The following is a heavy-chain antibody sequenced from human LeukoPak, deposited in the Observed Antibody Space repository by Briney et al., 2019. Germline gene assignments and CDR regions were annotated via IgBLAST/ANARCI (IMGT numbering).Heavy chain of an antibody. J-gene: IGHJ4*02. CDR2: INDSGST. V-gene: IGHV4-39*07. CDR1: DGSISSNGHY. CDR3: AREASNYYGSGSYQRVPAYFDY. Sequence: PSETLSLTCSVSDGSISSNGHYWGWSRQPPGRGLEWIGSINDSGSTYYNPSLKSRVTISVDTSKNQFSLKLSSVTAADTAVYYCAREASNYYGSGSYQRVPAYFDYWGQGTLVTVSS. D-gene: IGHD3-10*01.